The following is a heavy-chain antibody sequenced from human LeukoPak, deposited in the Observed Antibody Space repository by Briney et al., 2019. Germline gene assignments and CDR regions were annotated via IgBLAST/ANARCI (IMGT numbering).Heavy chain of an antibody. Sequence: PSETLSLTCTVSGGSINNYYWSWIRQPAGKGLEWIGRIYTRGSTNYNPSLKSRVTMSVDTSKNQFSLKLSSVTAADTAVYYCARGDYGSYGDWFDPWGQGTLVTVSS. D-gene: IGHD1-26*01. CDR3: ARGDYGSYGDWFDP. CDR1: GGSINNYY. CDR2: IYTRGST. V-gene: IGHV4-4*07. J-gene: IGHJ5*02.